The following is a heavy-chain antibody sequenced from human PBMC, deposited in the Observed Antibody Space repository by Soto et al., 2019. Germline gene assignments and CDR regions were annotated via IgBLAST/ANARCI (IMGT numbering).Heavy chain of an antibody. D-gene: IGHD5-18*01. CDR2: ICYSGRA. CDR3: ACIFSVGYSYGFYYYGMDV. J-gene: IGHJ6*02. V-gene: IGHV4-39*01. Sequence: RQEKGNGLEWIGSICYSGRAYYSPALNSRVTISVDTSKNQFSLKLSSVTAAVTAVYYCACIFSVGYSYGFYYYGMDVWGQGTLVT.